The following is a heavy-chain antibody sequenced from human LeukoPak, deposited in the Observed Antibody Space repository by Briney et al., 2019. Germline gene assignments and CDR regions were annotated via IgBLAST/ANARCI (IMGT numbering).Heavy chain of an antibody. V-gene: IGHV4-59*11. D-gene: IGHD5-12*01. CDR1: GGSISGHY. J-gene: IGHJ5*02. CDR3: ARDLISEYSRSHSHFDP. Sequence: SETLSLTCTVSGGSISGHYWSWIRQPPGKGLEWIGYTYYRGSTSYNPSLKSRVTISVDTSKNQFSLDLSSVTAAETAVYYCARDLISEYSRSHSHFDPWGQGTLVTVSS. CDR2: TYYRGST.